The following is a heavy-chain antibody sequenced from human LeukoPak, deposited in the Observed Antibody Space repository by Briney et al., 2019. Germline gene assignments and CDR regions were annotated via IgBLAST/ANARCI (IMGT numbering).Heavy chain of an antibody. D-gene: IGHD2/OR15-2a*01. J-gene: IGHJ4*02. V-gene: IGHV4-59*01. CDR1: GGSIRSYY. CDR3: STDSPTGFDH. Sequence: SETLSLTCTVSGGSIRSYYWSWTRQSPEKGLGWIGYVYHTGSTKYNPSLQSRVTISIDPSKNQFSLNLTSVTAADTAVYYCSTDSPTGFDHWGQGALVTVSS. CDR2: VYHTGST.